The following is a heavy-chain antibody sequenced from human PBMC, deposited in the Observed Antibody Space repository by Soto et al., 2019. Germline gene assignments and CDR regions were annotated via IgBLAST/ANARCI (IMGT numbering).Heavy chain of an antibody. CDR3: ARENIGSGYDFWSGYTPSGHWFDP. Sequence: SETLSLTCTVSGGSISSYYWSWIRQPAGKGLEWIGRIYTSGSTNYNPSLKSRVTMSVDTSKNQFSLKLSSVTAADTAVYYCARENIGSGYDFWSGYTPSGHWFDPWGQGTLVTVSS. V-gene: IGHV4-4*07. CDR1: GGSISSYY. D-gene: IGHD3-3*01. CDR2: IYTSGST. J-gene: IGHJ5*02.